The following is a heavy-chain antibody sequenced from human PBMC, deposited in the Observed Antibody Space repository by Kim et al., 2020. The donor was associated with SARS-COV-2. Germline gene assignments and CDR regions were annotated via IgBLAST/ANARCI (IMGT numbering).Heavy chain of an antibody. Sequence: GGSLRLSCETSDFVFSSYGMHWVRQAPGKGLEWWAVICYEGRNEFYADSVKGRFTISRDNSRNTLYLQMDTLRAEDTAVYYCGRDGRYGGNSLVGHWGQGTLVTVSS. D-gene: IGHD4-17*01. V-gene: IGHV3-33*01. CDR2: ICYEGRNE. CDR3: GRDGRYGGNSLVGH. CDR1: DFVFSSYG. J-gene: IGHJ4*02.